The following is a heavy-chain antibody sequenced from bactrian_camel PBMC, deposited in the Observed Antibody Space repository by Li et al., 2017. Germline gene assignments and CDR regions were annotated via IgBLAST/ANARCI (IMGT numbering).Heavy chain of an antibody. D-gene: IGHD2*01. CDR1: GFTLSDSG. J-gene: IGHJ4*01. CDR3: VSYTLTY. V-gene: IGHV3S25*01. Sequence: QLVESGGDLVQPGGSLRLSCAASGFTLSDSGMTWVRQIPGKGLEWVSTISISGGVTYYADSVKGRFTISRDNAKNMVYLQMNSLKPEDTAVYYCVSYTLTYWGQGTQVTVS. CDR2: ISISGGVT.